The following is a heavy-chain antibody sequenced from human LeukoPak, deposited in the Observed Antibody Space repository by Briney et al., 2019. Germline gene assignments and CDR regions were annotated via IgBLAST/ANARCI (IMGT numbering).Heavy chain of an antibody. D-gene: IGHD3-3*01. J-gene: IGHJ4*02. CDR3: AKTGVNYDFWSGPDTPDDY. CDR2: ISGSGGST. CDR1: GFTFSSYA. V-gene: IGHV3-23*01. Sequence: GALRLSCAASGFTFSSYAMSWVRQAPGKGLEWVSAISGSGGSTYYADSVKGRFTISRDNSKNTLYLQMNSLRAEDTAVYYCAKTGVNYDFWSGPDTPDDYWGQGTLVTVSS.